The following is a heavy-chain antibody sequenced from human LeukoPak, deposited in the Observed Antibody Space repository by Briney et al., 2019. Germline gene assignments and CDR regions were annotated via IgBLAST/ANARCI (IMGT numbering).Heavy chain of an antibody. CDR1: AYTFTGYY. V-gene: IGHV1-2*02. CDR3: ASPDYYGPGSYKFDP. D-gene: IGHD3-10*01. J-gene: IGHJ5*02. Sequence: ASVKVSCKASAYTFTGYYMHWVRQAPGQGLEWMGWINPNNGATKYAQKFRGRVTMTSGTSISTAYMELGRLTSDDTAVYYCASPDYYGPGSYKFDPWGQGTLVTVSS. CDR2: INPNNGAT.